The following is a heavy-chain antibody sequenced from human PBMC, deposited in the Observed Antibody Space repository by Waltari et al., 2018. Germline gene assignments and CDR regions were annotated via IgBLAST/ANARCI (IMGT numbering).Heavy chain of an antibody. J-gene: IGHJ4*02. Sequence: EVQLVESGGGLVQPGGSLRLSCAASGFTFSSYSMNWSRQAPGKGLEWVSYISSSSSTIYYADSVKGRFTISRDNAKNSLYLQMNSLRAEDTAVYYCASTDYDYIWGLDYWGQGTLVTVSS. D-gene: IGHD3-16*01. CDR1: GFTFSSYS. CDR3: ASTDYDYIWGLDY. CDR2: ISSSSSTI. V-gene: IGHV3-48*01.